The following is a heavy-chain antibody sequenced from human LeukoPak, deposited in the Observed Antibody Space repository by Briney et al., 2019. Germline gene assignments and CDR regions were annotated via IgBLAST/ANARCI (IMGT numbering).Heavy chain of an antibody. CDR2: ISGSGGST. D-gene: IGHD2-15*01. J-gene: IGHJ4*02. CDR3: AKDMSPVVVAASFDY. V-gene: IGHV3-23*01. CDR1: GFTFSSYS. Sequence: GGSLRLSCAASGFTFSSYSMNWVRQAPGKGLEWVSAISGSGGSTYYADSVKGRFTISRDNSKNTLYLQMNSLRAEDTAVYYCAKDMSPVVVAASFDYWGQGTLVTVSS.